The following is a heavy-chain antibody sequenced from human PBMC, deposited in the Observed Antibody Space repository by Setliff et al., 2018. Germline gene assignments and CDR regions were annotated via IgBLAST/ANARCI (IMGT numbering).Heavy chain of an antibody. CDR3: ARDQQQQLRATFQH. CDR2: ISYDGSNK. CDR1: GFTFSSYA. V-gene: IGHV3-30-3*01. J-gene: IGHJ1*01. D-gene: IGHD6-13*01. Sequence: PGGSLRLSCAASGFTFSSYAMHWVRQAPGKGLEWVAVISYDGSNKYYDDSVKGRFTISRDNTKNTLYLQMNSLRAEDTAVYYCARDQQQQLRATFQHWGQGTLVTVSS.